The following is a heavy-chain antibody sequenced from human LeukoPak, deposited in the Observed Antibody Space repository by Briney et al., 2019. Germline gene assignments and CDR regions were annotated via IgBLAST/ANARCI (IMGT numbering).Heavy chain of an antibody. CDR2: ISAYNGDT. Sequence: GASVKVSCKASGYTFTSYGISWVRQAPGQGLEWMGWISAYNGDTIYAQKFQGRVTMTEDTSTDTAYMELSSLRSEDTAVYYCATGGPSYCSSTSCYFGWFDPWGQGTLVTVSS. CDR3: ATGGPSYCSSTSCYFGWFDP. CDR1: GYTFTSYG. D-gene: IGHD2-2*01. V-gene: IGHV1-18*01. J-gene: IGHJ5*02.